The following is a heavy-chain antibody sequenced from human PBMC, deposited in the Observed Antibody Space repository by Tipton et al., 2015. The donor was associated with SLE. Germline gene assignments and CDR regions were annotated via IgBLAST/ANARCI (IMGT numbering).Heavy chain of an antibody. CDR3: ARGQCTSCYYYMDV. Sequence: TLSLTCAVYGGSFSGYYWSWIRQPPGKGLDWIGEINHSGSTNYNPSLKSRVTISVDTSKNQFSLKLSSVTAADTAVYYCARGQCTSCYYYMDVWGKGTTVTVSS. D-gene: IGHD2-2*01. J-gene: IGHJ6*03. CDR1: GGSFSGYY. CDR2: INHSGST. V-gene: IGHV4-34*01.